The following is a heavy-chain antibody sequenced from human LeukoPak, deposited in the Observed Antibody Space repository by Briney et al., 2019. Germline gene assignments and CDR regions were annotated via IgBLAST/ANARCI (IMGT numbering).Heavy chain of an antibody. J-gene: IGHJ3*02. Sequence: ASVKVSCKASGYTFTGYYMHWVRQAPGHGLEWMGWINPNSGGTNYAQKFQGRVTMTRDTSISTAYMELSRLRSDDTAVYYCARGTIFGVVTYAFDIWGQGTMVTVSS. CDR2: INPNSGGT. CDR3: ARGTIFGVVTYAFDI. V-gene: IGHV1-2*02. CDR1: GYTFTGYY. D-gene: IGHD3-3*01.